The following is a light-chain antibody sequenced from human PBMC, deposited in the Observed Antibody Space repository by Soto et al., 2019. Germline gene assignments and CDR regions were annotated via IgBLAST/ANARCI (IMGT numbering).Light chain of an antibody. CDR3: QKYYSTPWT. CDR1: QSVLYSSNNKNY. V-gene: IGKV4-1*01. J-gene: IGKJ1*01. CDR2: WAS. Sequence: DFVMTQSPDSLAVSLGDGANINSKSSQSVLYSSNNKNYLAWYQQKPGQPPKLLIYWASTRESGVPDRFSGSGSGTDFNLTISSLQAEDVAVDDCQKYYSTPWTCGQGTKVDIK.